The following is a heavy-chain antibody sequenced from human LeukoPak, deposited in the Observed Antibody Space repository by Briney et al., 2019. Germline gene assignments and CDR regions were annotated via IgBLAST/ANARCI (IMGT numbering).Heavy chain of an antibody. D-gene: IGHD5-18*01. Sequence: ASVKVSCKASGYTFTDYYMHWVRQAPGQGLEWMGWINPNSGGTNYAQKFQGRVTMTRDTSISTAYVELSRLTSDDTAVYYCARGPLMVTTYRGGNWFDPWGQGTLVTVSS. J-gene: IGHJ5*02. CDR2: INPNSGGT. CDR1: GYTFTDYY. CDR3: ARGPLMVTTYRGGNWFDP. V-gene: IGHV1-2*02.